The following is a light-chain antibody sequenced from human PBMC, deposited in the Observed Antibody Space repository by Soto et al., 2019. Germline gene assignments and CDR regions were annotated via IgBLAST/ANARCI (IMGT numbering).Light chain of an antibody. CDR2: EVS. CDR1: SSDVGGYIY. J-gene: IGLJ7*01. V-gene: IGLV2-14*01. Sequence: QSALTQPASVSGSPGQSITISCTGTSSDVGGYIYVSWYQQHPGKAPKLMIYEVSNRPSGVSDRFSGSKSGNTASLTISGLQAEDEADYYCSSYTSRATWVFGGGTQLTVL. CDR3: SSYTSRATWV.